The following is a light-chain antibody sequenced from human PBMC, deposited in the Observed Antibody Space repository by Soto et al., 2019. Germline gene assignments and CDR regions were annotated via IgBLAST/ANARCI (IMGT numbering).Light chain of an antibody. CDR2: GAS. V-gene: IGKV3-20*01. CDR3: HHYRTS. Sequence: EIVLTQSPGTLSLSPGERATLSCRASQSVSSSYLAWYQQKPGQAPRQLIYGASSRATGIPDRFSGSGSGTDFTLTITRLEPEDFAVYYCHHYRTSFGGGMRVEIK. J-gene: IGKJ4*01. CDR1: QSVSSSY.